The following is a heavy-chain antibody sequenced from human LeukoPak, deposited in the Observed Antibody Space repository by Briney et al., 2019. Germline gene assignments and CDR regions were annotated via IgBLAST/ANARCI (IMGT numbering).Heavy chain of an antibody. CDR2: IYTSGST. CDR3: ARGLQGGRYYYYYMDV. V-gene: IGHV4-4*07. J-gene: IGHJ6*03. CDR1: GGSISSYY. Sequence: PSETLSLTCTVSGGSISSYYWSWIRQPAGKGLEWIGRIYTSGSTNYNPSLKSRVTISVDTSKNQFSLKLSSVTAADTAVYYCARGLQGGRYYYYYMDVWGKGTTVTISS. D-gene: IGHD3-16*01.